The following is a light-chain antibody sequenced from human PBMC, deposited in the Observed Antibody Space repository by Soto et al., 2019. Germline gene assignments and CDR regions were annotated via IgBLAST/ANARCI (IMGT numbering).Light chain of an antibody. Sequence: DIVMTQSPASLAVYLGERATLNCKSSTRIFFSPNNHNDLSWYQKKPGQPPKLLFSWASTRESGVPDRFSASGSGTEFARTISTLQAEDVALYDFQQYYGIPLTFGGGTQVEIK. CDR3: QQYYGIPLT. J-gene: IGKJ4*01. V-gene: IGKV4-1*01. CDR2: WAS. CDR1: TRIFFSPNNHND.